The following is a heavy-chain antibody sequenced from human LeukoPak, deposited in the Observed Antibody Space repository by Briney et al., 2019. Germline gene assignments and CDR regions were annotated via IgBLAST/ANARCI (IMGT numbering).Heavy chain of an antibody. Sequence: SETLSLTCTVSGGSISSYYWSWIRQPPGKGLEWIGYIYYSGSANHNPSLKSRVTISRDTSKNQFSLKLTSVTTADTAVYYCARAGGVKTAALDLDYWGQGTLVTVSS. J-gene: IGHJ4*02. CDR2: IYYSGSA. D-gene: IGHD6-25*01. V-gene: IGHV4-59*01. CDR1: GGSISSYY. CDR3: ARAGGVKTAALDLDY.